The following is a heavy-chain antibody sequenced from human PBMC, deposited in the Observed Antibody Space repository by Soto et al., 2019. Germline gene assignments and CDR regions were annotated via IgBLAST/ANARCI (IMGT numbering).Heavy chain of an antibody. CDR2: ITPIFRTA. Sequence: SVKVSCKASVGTFSSYAISWVRHAPRQGLEWMGGITPIFRTANYAQKFQGRVTITADESTSTAYMELTSLRSEDPAAYYCARGSIVSSGSGDYASGYYYGMDVWGQGTTVTVSS. CDR1: VGTFSSYA. D-gene: IGHD4-17*01. J-gene: IGHJ6*02. CDR3: ARGSIVSSGSGDYASGYYYGMDV. V-gene: IGHV1-69*13.